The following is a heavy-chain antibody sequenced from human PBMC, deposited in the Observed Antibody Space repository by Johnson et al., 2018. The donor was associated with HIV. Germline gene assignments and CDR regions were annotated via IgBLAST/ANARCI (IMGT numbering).Heavy chain of an antibody. CDR1: GFTFSSYW. CDR2: IKEDGREN. J-gene: IGHJ3*01. CDR3: ARIELYYSRRIPGRDAFDL. V-gene: IGHV3-7*01. D-gene: IGHD3-10*01. Sequence: VYLVESGGGLVQPGGSLRLSCVASGFTFSSYWMSWVRQAPGKGLEWVANIKEDGRENYYVDSVKGRFTISRDNAKNSLYLQMNSLRADDTSVYYFARIELYYSRRIPGRDAFDLWGQGTIVTVSS.